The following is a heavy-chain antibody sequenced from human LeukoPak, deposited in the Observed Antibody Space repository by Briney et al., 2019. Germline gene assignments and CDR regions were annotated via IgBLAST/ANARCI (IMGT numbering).Heavy chain of an antibody. CDR3: ARHLKKYYYYGMDV. J-gene: IGHJ6*02. CDR1: GGSISGYY. V-gene: IGHV4-59*08. CDR2: IYYSGAT. Sequence: PSETLSLTCTVSGGSISGYYWSWIRQPPGKGLEWIGDIYYSGATNYNFSLQSRVTISVDTSKNQFSLNLISVTAADTAVYYCARHLKKYYYYGMDVWGQGTTVTVSS.